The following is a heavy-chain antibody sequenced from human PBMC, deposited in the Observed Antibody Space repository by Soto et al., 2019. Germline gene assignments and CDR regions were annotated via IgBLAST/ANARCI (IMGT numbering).Heavy chain of an antibody. CDR2: ISYSGST. D-gene: IGHD1-26*01. J-gene: IGHJ6*02. V-gene: IGHV4-59*01. Sequence: PSETLSLTCTGSGGPISNYYWSWIRQPPGKGLEWIGYISYSGSTNYNPSLKSRVTISVDRSKIQFSLKLNSVTAADTAVYYCARSGRSRDYGMDVWGQGTTVTVSS. CDR1: GGPISNYY. CDR3: ARSGRSRDYGMDV.